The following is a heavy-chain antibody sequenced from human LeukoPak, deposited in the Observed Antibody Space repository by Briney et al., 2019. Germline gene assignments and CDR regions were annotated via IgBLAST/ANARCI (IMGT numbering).Heavy chain of an antibody. CDR2: ISYDGSNK. D-gene: IGHD5-18*01. CDR3: ASAGGYSYGFLGDYYGMDV. V-gene: IGHV3-30-3*01. CDR1: GFTFSSYA. J-gene: IGHJ6*02. Sequence: PGGSLRLSCAASGFTFSSYAMHWVRQAPGKGLEWVAVISYDGSNKYYADSVKGRFTISRDNSKNTLYLQMNSLRAEDTAVYYCASAGGYSYGFLGDYYGMDVWGQGTTATVSS.